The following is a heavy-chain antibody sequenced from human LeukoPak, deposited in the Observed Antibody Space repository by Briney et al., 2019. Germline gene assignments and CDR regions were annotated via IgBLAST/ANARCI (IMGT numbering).Heavy chain of an antibody. CDR2: IYYSGST. CDR1: GGSISSYY. D-gene: IGHD2-8*01. Sequence: PSETLSLTCTVSGGSISSYYWSWIRQPPGKGLEWIGYIYYSGSTNYNPSLKSRVTISVATSKNQFSLKLSSVTAADTAVYYCARPNDYNWFDPWGQGTLVTVSS. V-gene: IGHV4-59*01. CDR3: ARPNDYNWFDP. J-gene: IGHJ5*02.